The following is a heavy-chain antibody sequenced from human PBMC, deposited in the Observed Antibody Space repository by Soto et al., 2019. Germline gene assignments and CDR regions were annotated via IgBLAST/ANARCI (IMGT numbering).Heavy chain of an antibody. J-gene: IGHJ4*02. CDR3: ARHTPAISISYH. D-gene: IGHD2-15*01. Sequence: QLQLQESGPGLVKPSETLSLACTVSGGSVSSSSYYWGWIRQPPGKGLEWIGSIYYSGSTYYNPSLKSRVTISVDTSKNQFSLKLSSVTAADTAVYYCARHTPAISISYHSGQGTLVTVSS. CDR2: IYYSGST. V-gene: IGHV4-39*01. CDR1: GGSVSSSSYY.